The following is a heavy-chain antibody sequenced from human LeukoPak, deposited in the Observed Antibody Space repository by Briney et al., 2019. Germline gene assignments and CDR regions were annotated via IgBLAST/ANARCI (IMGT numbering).Heavy chain of an antibody. V-gene: IGHV3-13*01. CDR3: ARGGIQVSGIDEFDY. CDR2: IGIRGDT. J-gene: IGHJ4*02. D-gene: IGHD6-19*01. CDR1: GFTFTDYD. Sequence: PEGSLRLSCAASGFTFTDYDMHWVRQVIGKGLEWVSAIGIRGDTHYSGSVKGRFTISRENAESSLYLQMNSLRAEDTAVYYCARGGIQVSGIDEFDYWGQGTLVTVSS.